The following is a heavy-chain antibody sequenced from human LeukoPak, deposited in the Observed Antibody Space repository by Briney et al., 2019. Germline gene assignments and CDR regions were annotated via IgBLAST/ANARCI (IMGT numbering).Heavy chain of an antibody. Sequence: SETLSLTCTVSGGSISSYYWSWIRQPPGKGLEWIGYIYYSGSTNYNPSLKSRVTISVDTSKNQFSLKLSSVTAADTAVYYCARGGTTVAGTFWFDPWGQGTLVTVS. V-gene: IGHV4-59*01. CDR1: GGSISSYY. D-gene: IGHD6-19*01. CDR3: ARGGTTVAGTFWFDP. J-gene: IGHJ5*02. CDR2: IYYSGST.